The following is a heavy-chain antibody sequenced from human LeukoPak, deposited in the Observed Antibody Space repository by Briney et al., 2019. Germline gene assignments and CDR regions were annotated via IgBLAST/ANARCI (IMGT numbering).Heavy chain of an antibody. CDR3: ATHRVYSYGPFDY. CDR2: IKQDGSEK. D-gene: IGHD5-18*01. J-gene: IGHJ4*02. CDR1: GFTFSSYW. V-gene: IGHV3-7*01. Sequence: GGSLRLSCAASGFTFSSYWMSWVRQAPGKGLEWVANIKQDGSEKYYVDSVKGRFTISRDNAKNSLYLQMNSLRAEDTAVYYCATHRVYSYGPFDYWGQGTLVTVSS.